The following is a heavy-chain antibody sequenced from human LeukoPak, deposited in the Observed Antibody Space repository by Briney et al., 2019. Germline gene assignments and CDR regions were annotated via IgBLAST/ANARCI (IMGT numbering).Heavy chain of an antibody. V-gene: IGHV4-34*01. CDR3: ARGGITGTTCWFDP. Sequence: PSETLSLTCAVYGGSFSGYYWSWIRQSPGKGQEWIGEIDHDGRTNYNPSLKSRVTISADTSRNQFFLKVRSVTAADTAVYYCARGGITGTTCWFDPWGQGTQVTVSS. CDR2: IDHDGRT. J-gene: IGHJ5*02. CDR1: GGSFSGYY. D-gene: IGHD1-7*01.